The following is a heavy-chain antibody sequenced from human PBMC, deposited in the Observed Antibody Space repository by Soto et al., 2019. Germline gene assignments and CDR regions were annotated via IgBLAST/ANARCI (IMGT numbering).Heavy chain of an antibody. J-gene: IGHJ5*02. Sequence: QVLLVQSGAEVTKPGASVRVSCKASGYTFTAYYIHWVRQAPGQGLQWMGWINPNSGATSFAQKVQGWVTVTRDTSITTVYMELNRLISDDTAVYYCARARADVAPNWFDPWGQGTLVTVSS. CDR2: INPNSGAT. V-gene: IGHV1-2*04. D-gene: IGHD5-12*01. CDR1: GYTFTAYY. CDR3: ARARADVAPNWFDP.